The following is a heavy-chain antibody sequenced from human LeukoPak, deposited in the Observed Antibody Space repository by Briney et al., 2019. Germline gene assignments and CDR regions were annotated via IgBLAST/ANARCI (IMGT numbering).Heavy chain of an antibody. CDR1: GFTFSSYG. CDR2: ISYDGSNK. Sequence: GGSLRLSCAASGFTFSSYGMHWVRQAPGKWLEWVAVISYDGSNKYYADSVKGRFTISSDNSKNTMYLQMNSLSAEDTAVYYCEKSNVTTSLDYWGQGTLVTVSS. J-gene: IGHJ4*02. V-gene: IGHV3-30*18. CDR3: EKSNVTTSLDY. D-gene: IGHD4-17*01.